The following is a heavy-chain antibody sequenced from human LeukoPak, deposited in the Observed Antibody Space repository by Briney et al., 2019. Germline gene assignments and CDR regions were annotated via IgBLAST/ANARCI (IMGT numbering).Heavy chain of an antibody. V-gene: IGHV3-21*01. J-gene: IGHJ6*03. CDR2: ITSSSMYI. CDR3: ARDPYNGNYGDSYYYFMDA. Sequence: PGGSLRLSCAASGFTFSNYNMNWVRQTPGRGLEWVSSITSSSMYIYYADSVKGRFTISRDNAKNSLSLQMNSLRAEDTAVYYCARDPYNGNYGDSYYYFMDAWGKGTTVTISS. D-gene: IGHD1-26*01. CDR1: GFTFSNYN.